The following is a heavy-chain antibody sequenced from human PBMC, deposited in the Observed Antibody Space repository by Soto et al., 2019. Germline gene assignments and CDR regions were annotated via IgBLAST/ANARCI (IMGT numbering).Heavy chain of an antibody. CDR3: AIPPYYDILTGLDAFDI. V-gene: IGHV3-30-3*01. CDR2: ISYDGSNK. D-gene: IGHD3-9*01. Sequence: QVQLVESGGGVVQPGRSLRLSCAASGFTFSSYAMHWVRQAPGKGLEWVAVISYDGSNKYYADSVKGRFTISRDNFKNTLYLQMNSLRAEDTAVYYCAIPPYYDILTGLDAFDIWGQGTMVTVSS. J-gene: IGHJ3*02. CDR1: GFTFSSYA.